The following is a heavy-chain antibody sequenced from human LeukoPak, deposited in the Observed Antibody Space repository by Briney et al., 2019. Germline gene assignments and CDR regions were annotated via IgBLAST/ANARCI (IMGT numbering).Heavy chain of an antibody. CDR2: IKRTSEGGTT. J-gene: IGHJ3*02. V-gene: IGHV3-15*01. Sequence: MPGGALRLSCATSGRHFNKAGVSWGRQAPGEGVGGGGRIKRTSEGGTTEYAAPAKDRFTITRDDSKNTLYLELNRLQTDDTAVYYCITDPGEWAPIWGQGTTVTVS. CDR1: GRHFNKAG. CDR3: ITDPGEWAPI. D-gene: IGHD1-26*01.